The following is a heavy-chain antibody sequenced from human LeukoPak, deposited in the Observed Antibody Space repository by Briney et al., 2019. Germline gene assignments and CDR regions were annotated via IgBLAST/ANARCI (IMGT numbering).Heavy chain of an antibody. Sequence: ASVNVSCKASGYTFTIYDINWVRQATGQGLEWMGWMNPNSGNTGYAQKFQGRVTVTRNTSISTAYMELSSLTSEDTAVYYCARVPTTDFGVIKPPYGMDVWGQGTTVTVSS. V-gene: IGHV1-8*01. CDR2: MNPNSGNT. CDR1: GYTFTIYD. D-gene: IGHD3-3*01. CDR3: ARVPTTDFGVIKPPYGMDV. J-gene: IGHJ6*02.